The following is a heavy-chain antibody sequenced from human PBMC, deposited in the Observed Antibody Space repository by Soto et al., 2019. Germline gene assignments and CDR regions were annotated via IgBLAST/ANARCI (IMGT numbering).Heavy chain of an antibody. CDR1: GFSFSDYH. CDR2: ISSTTSYT. J-gene: IGHJ5*02. V-gene: IGHV3-11*06. CDR3: ARDLGSDWYSFDR. D-gene: IGHD6-19*01. Sequence: QVQLVESGGGLVKPGGSLRLSCAASGFSFSDYHMAWIRQAPGKGLEWVAYISSTTSYTNYADPVKGRLTISRDNAKNSLFLQMNSLRAEDTAVYYCARDLGSDWYSFDRWGQGTLVTVSS.